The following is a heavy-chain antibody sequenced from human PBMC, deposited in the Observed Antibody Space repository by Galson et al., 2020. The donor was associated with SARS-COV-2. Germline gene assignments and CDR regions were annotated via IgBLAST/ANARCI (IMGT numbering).Heavy chain of an antibody. CDR2: INPNSGGT. Sequence: ASVKVSCKASGYTFTGYYMHWVRQAPGQGLEWMGWINPNSGGTNYAQKFQGRVTMTRDTSISTAYMELSRLRSDDTAVYYCARDHTPYCSSTSCYAGWSPDNWFDPWGQGTLVTVSS. V-gene: IGHV1-2*02. J-gene: IGHJ5*02. D-gene: IGHD2-2*01. CDR1: GYTFTGYY. CDR3: ARDHTPYCSSTSCYAGWSPDNWFDP.